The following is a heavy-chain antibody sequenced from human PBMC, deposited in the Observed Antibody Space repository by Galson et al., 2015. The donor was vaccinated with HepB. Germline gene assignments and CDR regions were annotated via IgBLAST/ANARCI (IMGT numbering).Heavy chain of an antibody. Sequence: SLRLSCAASGFTFSNAWMSWVRQAPGKGLEWVGRIKSKTDGGTTDYAAPVKGRFTISRDDSKNTLYLQMNSLKTEDTAVYYCVGSGSYWDDAFDIWGQGTLVTVSS. CDR2: IKSKTDGGTT. CDR3: VGSGSYWDDAFDI. D-gene: IGHD3-10*01. J-gene: IGHJ3*02. V-gene: IGHV3-15*01. CDR1: GFTFSNAW.